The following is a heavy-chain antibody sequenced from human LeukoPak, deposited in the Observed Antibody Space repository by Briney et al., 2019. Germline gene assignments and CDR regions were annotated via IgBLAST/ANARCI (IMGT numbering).Heavy chain of an antibody. CDR3: ASDHGAY. J-gene: IGHJ4*02. D-gene: IGHD1-26*01. V-gene: IGHV3-33*01. CDR1: GFNFSRYG. Sequence: GGSLRLSCSASGFNFSRYGMHWVRQAPGKGLEWVAVIWYDGGNKYYADSVKGRFTISRDNSKNTLSPQMNSLRAEDTAVYYCASDHGAYWGQGTLVTVSS. CDR2: IWYDGGNK.